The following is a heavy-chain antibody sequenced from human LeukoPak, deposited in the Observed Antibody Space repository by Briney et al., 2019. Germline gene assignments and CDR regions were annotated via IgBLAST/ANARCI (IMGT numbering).Heavy chain of an antibody. Sequence: ASVKVSCKASGYTFTGYYMHWVRQATGQGLEWMGWINPNSGGTNYAQKFQGRVTMTRDTSISTAYMELSRLRSDDTAVYYCASYDYYGSGSYKRAFDIWGQGTMVTVSS. J-gene: IGHJ3*02. V-gene: IGHV1-2*02. CDR3: ASYDYYGSGSYKRAFDI. CDR1: GYTFTGYY. CDR2: INPNSGGT. D-gene: IGHD3-10*01.